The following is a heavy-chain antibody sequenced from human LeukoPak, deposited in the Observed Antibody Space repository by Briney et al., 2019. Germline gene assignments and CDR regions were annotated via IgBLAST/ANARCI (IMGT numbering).Heavy chain of an antibody. J-gene: IGHJ3*02. CDR1: GYSTSSGYF. CDR3: ARQRAFDI. Sequence: PSETLSLTCTVSGYSTSSGYFWGWIRQPPGKGLEWIGNVYHSGSTYYNPSLKSRVTISVDTSKNEFSLNLSSVTAADTAVYYCARQRAFDIWGQGTMVTVSS. V-gene: IGHV4-38-2*02. D-gene: IGHD6-25*01. CDR2: VYHSGST.